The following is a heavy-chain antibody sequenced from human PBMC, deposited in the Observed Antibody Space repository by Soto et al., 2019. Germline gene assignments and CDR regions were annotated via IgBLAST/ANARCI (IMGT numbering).Heavy chain of an antibody. D-gene: IGHD5-18*01. CDR1: GGSISSYY. Sequence: SETLSLTCTGSGGSISSYYWSWIRQPAGKGLEWIGRIYTSGSTNYNPSLKSRVTMSVDTSKNQFSLKLSSVTAADTAVYYCAYGGYSYGHDYWGKGTLGTVFS. CDR2: IYTSGST. CDR3: AYGGYSYGHDY. J-gene: IGHJ4*02. V-gene: IGHV4-4*07.